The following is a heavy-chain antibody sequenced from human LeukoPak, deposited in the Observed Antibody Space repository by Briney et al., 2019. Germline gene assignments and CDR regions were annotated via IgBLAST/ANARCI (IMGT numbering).Heavy chain of an antibody. V-gene: IGHV3-23*01. CDR2: ISSSGDNT. CDR1: GFMFSSYA. Sequence: GGSLRLSCAASGFMFSSYAMSWVRQAPGKGLEWVSGISSSGDNTYHADSVKGRLTISRDTSKKTLYLQMNRLRAEDTAVYYCAKARGYCSGGSCPFDYWGKGTLVTVSS. D-gene: IGHD2-15*01. CDR3: AKARGYCSGGSCPFDY. J-gene: IGHJ4*02.